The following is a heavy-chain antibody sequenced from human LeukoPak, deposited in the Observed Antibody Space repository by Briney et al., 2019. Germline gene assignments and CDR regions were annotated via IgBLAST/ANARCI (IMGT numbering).Heavy chain of an antibody. V-gene: IGHV4-59*01. D-gene: IGHD5-12*01. J-gene: IGHJ4*02. CDR2: IYYSGST. Sequence: SGTLSLTCTVSGGSISSYYWSWIRQPPGKGLEWIGYIYYSGSTNYNPSLKSRVTISVDTSKNQFSLKLSSVTAADTAVYYCARYSGYAGGSDYWGQGTLVTVSS. CDR1: GGSISSYY. CDR3: ARYSGYAGGSDY.